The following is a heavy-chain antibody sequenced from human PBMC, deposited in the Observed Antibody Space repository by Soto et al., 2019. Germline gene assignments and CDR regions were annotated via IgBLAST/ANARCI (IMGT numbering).Heavy chain of an antibody. V-gene: IGHV1-69*13. Sequence: SVKVSCKASGGTFSSYAISWVRQAPGQGLGWMGGIFPILDTPKYAQRFQGRVTITADESTTSAYMELNSLRSEDTAVYYCATSGRDGYNSHFDYWGHGTLVTVSS. CDR2: IFPILDTP. CDR3: ATSGRDGYNSHFDY. D-gene: IGHD2-21*01. J-gene: IGHJ4*01. CDR1: GGTFSSYA.